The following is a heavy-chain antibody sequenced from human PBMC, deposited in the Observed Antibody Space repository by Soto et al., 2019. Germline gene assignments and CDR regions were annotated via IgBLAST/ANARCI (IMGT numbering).Heavy chain of an antibody. CDR2: ISGSGGTT. D-gene: IGHD3-10*01. Sequence: EVQLLESGGGLVQPGGSLRLSCAASGFTFTTHAMNWVRQAPGKGLEWVSSISGSGGTTDYADSVKGRFTISRDHSKNTLYLQMNSLRAEDTAVYYCAKGLGEFSYYGMDVWGQGTTVTVSS. CDR1: GFTFTTHA. CDR3: AKGLGEFSYYGMDV. J-gene: IGHJ6*02. V-gene: IGHV3-23*01.